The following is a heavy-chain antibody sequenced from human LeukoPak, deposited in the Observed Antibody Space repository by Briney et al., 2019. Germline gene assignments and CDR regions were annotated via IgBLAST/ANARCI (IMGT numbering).Heavy chain of an antibody. Sequence: GESLQISCKGSGYNFGGYWIAWVRQMPGKGLEWMGIIYPADSDTRYSPSFQGQVTISADKSITTAYLQWRSLKASDTAMYYCATPHDATAYYYDSSGYFYWGQGTLVTVSS. D-gene: IGHD3-22*01. CDR1: GYNFGGYW. J-gene: IGHJ4*02. V-gene: IGHV5-51*01. CDR2: IYPADSDT. CDR3: ATPHDATAYYYDSSGYFY.